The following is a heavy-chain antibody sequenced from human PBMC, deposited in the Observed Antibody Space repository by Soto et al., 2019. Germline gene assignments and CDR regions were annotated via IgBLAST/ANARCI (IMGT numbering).Heavy chain of an antibody. D-gene: IGHD3-22*01. Sequence: GASVKVSCKASGGTFSSYAISWVRQAPGQGLEWMGGIIPIFGTANYAQKFQGRVTITADESTSTAYMELSSLRSEDTAVYYCARTYYYDSSGYYAPKYYFDYWGQGTLVTVSS. V-gene: IGHV1-69*13. CDR1: GGTFSSYA. J-gene: IGHJ4*02. CDR2: IIPIFGTA. CDR3: ARTYYYDSSGYYAPKYYFDY.